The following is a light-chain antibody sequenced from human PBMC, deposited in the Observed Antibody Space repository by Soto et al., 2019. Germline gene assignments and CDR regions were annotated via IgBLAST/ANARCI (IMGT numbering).Light chain of an antibody. CDR2: EVN. Sequence: QSALAQLPSASGSPGQSVSISCPGTSGDVGAYNYVSWYQQHPGKAPKLMIYEVNKRPSAVPDRFSGSKSGNTASLTVSGLQADDEADYYCSSYAGRNRVFGTGSNV. J-gene: IGLJ1*01. CDR1: SGDVGAYNY. CDR3: SSYAGRNRV. V-gene: IGLV2-8*01.